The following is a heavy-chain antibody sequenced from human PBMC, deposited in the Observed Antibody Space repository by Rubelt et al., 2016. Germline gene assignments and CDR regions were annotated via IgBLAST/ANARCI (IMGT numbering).Heavy chain of an antibody. CDR1: TFSSYA. CDR2: IIPILGIA. CDR3: ARDGAFPLGSGFEKRSDY. D-gene: IGHD3-10*01. Sequence: TFSSYAISWVRQAPGQGLEWMGRIIPILGIANYAQKLQGRVTMTTDTSTSTAYMELRSLRSDDTAVYYCARDGAFPLGSGFEKRSDYWGQGTLVTVSS. V-gene: IGHV1-69*04. J-gene: IGHJ4*02.